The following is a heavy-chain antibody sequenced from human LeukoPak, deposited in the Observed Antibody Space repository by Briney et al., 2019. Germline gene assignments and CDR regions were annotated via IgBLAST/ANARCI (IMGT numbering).Heavy chain of an antibody. Sequence: GASRHISGQGSGSIFTSYWIGWMRQLPGKGLEWMGIIYPGESDTRYSPSFQGQVTISADKSISTAYLQWSSLKASDTAMYYCARQAPFYDFWSGNQDLYYFDYWGQGTLVTVSS. CDR2: IYPGESDT. CDR3: ARQAPFYDFWSGNQDLYYFDY. J-gene: IGHJ4*02. CDR1: GSIFTSYW. D-gene: IGHD3-3*01. V-gene: IGHV5-51*01.